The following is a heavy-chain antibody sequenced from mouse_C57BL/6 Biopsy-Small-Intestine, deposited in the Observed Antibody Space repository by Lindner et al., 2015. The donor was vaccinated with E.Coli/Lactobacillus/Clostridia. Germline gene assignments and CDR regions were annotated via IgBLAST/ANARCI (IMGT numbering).Heavy chain of an antibody. CDR3: ARGVYYSNFLAWFIY. Sequence: VQLQESGAELMKPGASVKLSCKATGYTITDYWVEWVKQRPGHGLEWIGEILPGRGNTNYNEKFKGKATFTADTSSNTAYMQLSSLTTEDSAIYYCARGVYYSNFLAWFIYWGQGTLVTVSA. V-gene: IGHV1-9*01. CDR1: GYTITDYW. D-gene: IGHD2-5*01. CDR2: ILPGRGNT. J-gene: IGHJ3*01.